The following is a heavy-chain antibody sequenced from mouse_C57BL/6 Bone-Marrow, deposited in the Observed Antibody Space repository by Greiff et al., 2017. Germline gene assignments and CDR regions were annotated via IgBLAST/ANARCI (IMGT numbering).Heavy chain of an antibody. Sequence: VQRVESGPELVKPGASVKLSCKASGYTFTSYDINWVKQRPGQGLGWIGWIYPRDGSTKYNEKFKGKATLTVDTSSSTAYMELHSLTSEDSAVYFCARLEFDGSSGDWYFDVWGTGTTVTVSS. J-gene: IGHJ1*03. CDR3: ARLEFDGSSGDWYFDV. CDR1: GYTFTSYD. CDR2: IYPRDGST. V-gene: IGHV1-85*01. D-gene: IGHD1-1*01.